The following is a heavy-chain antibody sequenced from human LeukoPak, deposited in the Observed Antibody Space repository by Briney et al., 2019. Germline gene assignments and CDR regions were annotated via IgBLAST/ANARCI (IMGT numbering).Heavy chain of an antibody. J-gene: IGHJ3*02. V-gene: IGHV4-34*01. D-gene: IGHD1-1*01. CDR1: GGSFSGYY. Sequence: SETLSLTCAVYGGSFSGYYWSWIRPPPGKGLEWIGEINHSGSTNYNPSLKSRVTISVDTSKNQFSLKLSSVTAADTAVYYCARRGGTTYGNDAFDIWGQGTMVTVSS. CDR2: INHSGST. CDR3: ARRGGTTYGNDAFDI.